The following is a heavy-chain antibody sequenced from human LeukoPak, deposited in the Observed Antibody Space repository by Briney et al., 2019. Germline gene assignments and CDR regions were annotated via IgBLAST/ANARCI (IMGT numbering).Heavy chain of an antibody. D-gene: IGHD4-17*01. CDR1: GGSLSSYY. J-gene: IGHJ4*02. V-gene: IGHV4-59*12. CDR2: IYDSGST. Sequence: SETLSLTCTVSGGSLSSYYWSWIRQPPGKGLEWIGYIYDSGSTNYNPSLKSRVAISVDTSKNQFSLKLSSVTAADTAVYYCAREDDYVDYFDYWGQGTLVTVSS. CDR3: AREDDYVDYFDY.